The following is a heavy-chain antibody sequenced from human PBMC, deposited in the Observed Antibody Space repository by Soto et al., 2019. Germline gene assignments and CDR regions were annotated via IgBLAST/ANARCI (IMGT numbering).Heavy chain of an antibody. CDR3: ARVWGTTGHAFDI. CDR1: GFTFSSYS. D-gene: IGHD3-16*01. J-gene: IGHJ3*02. CDR2: ISSSSSYI. V-gene: IGHV3-21*01. Sequence: GGSLRLSCAASGFTFSSYSMNWVRQAPGKGLEWVSSISSSSSYIYYADSVKGRFTISRDNAKNSLYPQMNSLRAEDTAVYYCARVWGTTGHAFDIWGQGTMVTVSS.